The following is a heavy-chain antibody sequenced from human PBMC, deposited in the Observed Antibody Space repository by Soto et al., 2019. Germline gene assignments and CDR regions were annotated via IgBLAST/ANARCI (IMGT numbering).Heavy chain of an antibody. V-gene: IGHV4-34*01. Sequence: SETLSLTCAAYGGSFSGYYWSWIRQPPGKGLEWIGEINHSGSTNYNPSLKSRVTISVDTSKNQFSLKLSSVTAADTAVYYCARGFLEWLLGHYYMDVWGKGTTVTVSS. CDR2: INHSGST. CDR1: GGSFSGYY. J-gene: IGHJ6*03. D-gene: IGHD3-3*01. CDR3: ARGFLEWLLGHYYMDV.